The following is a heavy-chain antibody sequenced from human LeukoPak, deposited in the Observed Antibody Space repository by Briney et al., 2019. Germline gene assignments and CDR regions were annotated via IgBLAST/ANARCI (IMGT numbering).Heavy chain of an antibody. CDR1: GFTGSSNY. D-gene: IGHD6-13*01. Sequence: GGSIRLSCAASGFTGSSNYMMWVRQAPVMGLKWVSAISGSGGSTYYADSVKGRFTISRDNSKNTLYLQMNSLRAEDTGVYYCAKDSSGSIAAAGNFDYWGQGTLVTVSS. CDR2: ISGSGGST. V-gene: IGHV3-23*01. CDR3: AKDSSGSIAAAGNFDY. J-gene: IGHJ4*02.